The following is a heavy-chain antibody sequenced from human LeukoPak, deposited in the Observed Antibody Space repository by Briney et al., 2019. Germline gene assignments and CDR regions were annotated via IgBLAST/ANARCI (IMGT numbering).Heavy chain of an antibody. CDR2: IYSGGST. V-gene: IGHV3-66*01. Sequence: PGGSLRLSCAASGFTVSSNYMSWVRQAPGKGLEWVSVIYSGGSTYYAASVKGRLTISSDNSKNTLYLQMNSLRAEDTAVYYCAREQGGPNYYDSSGYSDAFDIWGQGTMVTVSS. CDR1: GFTVSSNY. J-gene: IGHJ3*02. CDR3: AREQGGPNYYDSSGYSDAFDI. D-gene: IGHD3-22*01.